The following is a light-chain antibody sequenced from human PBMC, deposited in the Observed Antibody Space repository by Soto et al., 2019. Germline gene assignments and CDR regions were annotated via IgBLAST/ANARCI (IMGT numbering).Light chain of an antibody. CDR1: SSDVGGYNY. J-gene: IGLJ1*01. V-gene: IGLV2-14*01. CDR2: DVS. Sequence: QCVLAQPASVSGSPGRSITISCTGTSSDVGGYNYVSWYQQHPGKAPKLMIYDVSNRPSGVSNRFSGSKSGNTASLTISGLQAEDEADYYCSSYTSSSTLLYVFGTGTKVTVL. CDR3: SSYTSSSTLLYV.